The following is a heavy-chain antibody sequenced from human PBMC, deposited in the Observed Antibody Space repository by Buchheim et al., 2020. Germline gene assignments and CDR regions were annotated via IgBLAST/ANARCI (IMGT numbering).Heavy chain of an antibody. Sequence: QVQLQQWGAGLLKPSETLSLTCAVYGGSFSGYYWSWNRQPPGKGLEWIGEINHSGSTNYNPSLKSRVTISVDTSKNQFSLKLSSVTAADTAVYYCARGPAYPRYYYYYYGMDVWGQGTT. CDR2: INHSGST. CDR3: ARGPAYPRYYYYYYGMDV. D-gene: IGHD2-21*01. CDR1: GGSFSGYY. J-gene: IGHJ6*02. V-gene: IGHV4-34*01.